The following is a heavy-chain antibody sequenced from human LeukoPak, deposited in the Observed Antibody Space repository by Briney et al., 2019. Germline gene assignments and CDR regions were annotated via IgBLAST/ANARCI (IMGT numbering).Heavy chain of an antibody. Sequence: SETLSLTCTVSGGSISSDYWSWVRQPPGKGLEWIGHIYYSGSTNYNPSLKSRVTISVDTSKNQFSLKLNSVTAADTAVYYCARQTGYFRYWGQGTLVAVSS. CDR1: GGSISSDY. V-gene: IGHV4-59*08. CDR2: IYYSGST. D-gene: IGHD3-10*01. J-gene: IGHJ1*01. CDR3: ARQTGYFRY.